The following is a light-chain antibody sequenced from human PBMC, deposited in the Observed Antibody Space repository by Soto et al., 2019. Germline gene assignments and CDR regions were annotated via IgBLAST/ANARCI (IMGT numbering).Light chain of an antibody. Sequence: DIQLTQSPSFLSASVGDRVTITCRASQGINSYLGWYQQKPGKAPKLLIYAASTLQSGVPSRFSGSGSGTEFTLTISSLQPEDFATYYCQQLKSYPITVGPGTKVDI. CDR2: AAS. CDR1: QGINSY. J-gene: IGKJ3*01. CDR3: QQLKSYPIT. V-gene: IGKV1-9*01.